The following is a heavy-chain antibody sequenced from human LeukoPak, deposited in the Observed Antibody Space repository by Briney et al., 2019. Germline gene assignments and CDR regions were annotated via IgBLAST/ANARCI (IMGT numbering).Heavy chain of an antibody. CDR1: GYTLTELS. CDR3: AILGDLGVPAATGARWFDP. Sequence: GASVKVSCKVSGYTLTELSMHWVRQAPGKGLEWMGGFDPEDGETIYAQKFQGRVTMTEDTSTDTAYMELSSLRSEDTAVYYCAILGDLGVPAATGARWFDPWGQGTLVTVSS. V-gene: IGHV1-24*01. J-gene: IGHJ5*02. D-gene: IGHD2-2*01. CDR2: FDPEDGET.